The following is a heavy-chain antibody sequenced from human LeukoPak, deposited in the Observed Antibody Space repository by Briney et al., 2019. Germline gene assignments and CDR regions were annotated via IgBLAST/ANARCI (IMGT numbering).Heavy chain of an antibody. J-gene: IGHJ4*02. CDR1: GYTFTGYY. CDR3: ARDEGATVTASNY. CDR2: INPNSGGT. V-gene: IGHV1-2*02. Sequence: ASVKVSCKASGYTFTGYYMHWVRQAPGQGLEWMGWINPNSGGTNYAQKFQGRVTMTRDTSISTAYMELSSLRAEDTAAYYCARDEGATVTASNYWGQGTLVTVSS. D-gene: IGHD4-17*01.